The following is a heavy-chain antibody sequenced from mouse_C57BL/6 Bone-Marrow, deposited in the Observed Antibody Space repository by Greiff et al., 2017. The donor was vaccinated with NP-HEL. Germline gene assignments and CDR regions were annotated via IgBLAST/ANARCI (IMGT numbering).Heavy chain of an antibody. J-gene: IGHJ3*01. Sequence: EVKLMESGEGLVKPGGSLKLSCAASGFTFSSYAMSWVRQTPEKRLEWVAYISSGGDYIYYADTVKGRFTISRDNARNTLYLQMSSLKSEDTATYYCTRAGGLRPFAYWGQGTLVTVSA. D-gene: IGHD2-4*01. CDR2: ISSGGDYI. V-gene: IGHV5-9-1*02. CDR3: TRAGGLRPFAY. CDR1: GFTFSSYA.